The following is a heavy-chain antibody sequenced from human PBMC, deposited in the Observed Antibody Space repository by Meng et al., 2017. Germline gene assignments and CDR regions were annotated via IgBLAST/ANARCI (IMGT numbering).Heavy chain of an antibody. CDR1: GFSISDYY. CDR2: ITNSGGTT. Sequence: GQLVESGGGLVKPGGSLRLSCAASGFSISDYYMSWIRQAPGKGLEWISYITNSGGTTYYADSVKGRFTISRDNSKNTLYLQMNSLRAEDTAVYYCARDWVKYGDYGVGPGEIDYWGQGTLVTVSS. J-gene: IGHJ4*02. CDR3: ARDWVKYGDYGVGPGEIDY. V-gene: IGHV3-11*01. D-gene: IGHD4-17*01.